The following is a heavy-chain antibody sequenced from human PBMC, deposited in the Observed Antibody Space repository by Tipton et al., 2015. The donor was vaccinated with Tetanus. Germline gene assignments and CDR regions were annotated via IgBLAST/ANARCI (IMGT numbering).Heavy chain of an antibody. D-gene: IGHD2-15*01. CDR1: GYIFTNYW. CDR3: ARAHCSDGVCNFDF. J-gene: IGHJ4*02. V-gene: IGHV5-51*01. CDR2: IYPGDSDT. Sequence: QLVQSGGEVKKPGESLEISCKGSGYIFTNYWIGWARQKPGKGLEWMGIIYPGDSDTRCSPSFQGQVTISVDKSINTAYLQWSSLKASDTSMFYCARAHCSDGVCNFDFWGQGALVTVAS.